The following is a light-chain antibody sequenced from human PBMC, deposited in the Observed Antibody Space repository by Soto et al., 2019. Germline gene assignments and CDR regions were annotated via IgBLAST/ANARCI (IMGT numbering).Light chain of an antibody. Sequence: EIVLTQSPGTLSLSPGERATLSCRASQSVSSSYLAWYQQKPGQAPRLLIYGASSRATGIPDRFSGSGSGTDFTLTISRLEPEDFAVYYCQQYGSSPVTFGQGTQREIK. V-gene: IGKV3-20*01. CDR1: QSVSSSY. CDR2: GAS. CDR3: QQYGSSPVT. J-gene: IGKJ2*01.